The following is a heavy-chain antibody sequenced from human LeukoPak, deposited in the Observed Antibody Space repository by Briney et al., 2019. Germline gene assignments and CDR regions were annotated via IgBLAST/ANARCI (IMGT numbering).Heavy chain of an antibody. CDR2: INHSRST. CDR3: ARGQPLSGVDIVATIGGRKSGRRYYFDY. Sequence: SETLSLTCAVYGGSFGGYYWSWIRQPPGKGLEWIGEINHSRSTNYNPSLTSRVTISVDTSKNKFSLKLSSVTAADTAVYYCARGQPLSGVDIVATIGGRKSGRRYYFDYWGQGTLVTVSS. D-gene: IGHD5-12*01. V-gene: IGHV4-34*01. CDR1: GGSFGGYY. J-gene: IGHJ4*02.